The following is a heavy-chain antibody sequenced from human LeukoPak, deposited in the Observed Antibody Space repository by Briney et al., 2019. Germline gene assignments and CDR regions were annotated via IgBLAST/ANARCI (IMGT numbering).Heavy chain of an antibody. V-gene: IGHV3-48*03. CDR1: GFTFSSYE. CDR3: ATGGRSGVAFES. Sequence: GGSLRLSCAASGFTFSSYEMNWVRQAPGKGLEWVSYISSSGSTIYYADSVKGRFTISRDKSNNTLYLQMNSLRAEDTAVYYCATGGRSGVAFESWGQGTLVTVSS. D-gene: IGHD2-15*01. CDR2: ISSSGSTI. J-gene: IGHJ4*02.